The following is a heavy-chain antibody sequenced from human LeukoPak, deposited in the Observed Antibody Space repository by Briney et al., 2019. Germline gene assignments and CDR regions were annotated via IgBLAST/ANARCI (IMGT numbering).Heavy chain of an antibody. CDR3: AREARDAYSRAYFDY. CDR2: INTAGDT. CDR1: GFTFSSYD. J-gene: IGHJ4*01. Sequence: GGSLRLSCAASGFTFSSYDMHWVRQSTGKGLEWVSAINTAGDTYYPDSVRGRFTISRERAKNSLYLQMNSLRVGDTAVYYCAREARDAYSRAYFDYWGHGTLVTVSA. V-gene: IGHV3-13*01. D-gene: IGHD5-24*01.